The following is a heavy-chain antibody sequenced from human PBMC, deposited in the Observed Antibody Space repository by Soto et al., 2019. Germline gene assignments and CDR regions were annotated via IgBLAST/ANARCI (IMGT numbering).Heavy chain of an antibody. J-gene: IGHJ4*02. CDR2: INHRGSA. CDR1: GASVSSTYW. D-gene: IGHD6-13*01. Sequence: SETLSLTCAVSGASVSSTYWWSWVRQPPGKGPEWIGEINHRGSANYNPSLKSRVTMSLDISTSQFSLRLTSVTAADTAVYFCARYNATSGTYYFDYWGRGPLVT. CDR3: ARYNATSGTYYFDY. V-gene: IGHV4-4*02.